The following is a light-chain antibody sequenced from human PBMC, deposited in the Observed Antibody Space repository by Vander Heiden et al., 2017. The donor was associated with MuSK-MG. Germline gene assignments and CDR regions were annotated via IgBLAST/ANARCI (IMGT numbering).Light chain of an antibody. CDR3: QQYNNWPPSYT. CDR1: QSVSSN. V-gene: IGKV3-15*01. Sequence: ELLITQPPATLSVSPGERATLSCRASQSVSSNLAWYQQKPGQAPRLLIYGASTRATGIPARFSGSGSGTEFTLTISSLQSEDFAVYYCQQYNNWPPSYTFGQGTKLEIK. CDR2: GAS. J-gene: IGKJ2*01.